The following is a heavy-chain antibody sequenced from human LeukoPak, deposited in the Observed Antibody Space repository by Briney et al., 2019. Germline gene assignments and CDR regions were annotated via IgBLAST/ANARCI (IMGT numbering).Heavy chain of an antibody. V-gene: IGHV4-34*01. CDR1: GGSFSGYY. Sequence: SETLSLTCAVYGGSFSGYYWSWIRPPPGKGLEWIGEINHSGSTNYKPSLKSRVTISVDTSKNQFSLKLSSVTAADTAVYYCARELVDYDFWSGYYPKYYFDYWGQGTLVTVSS. D-gene: IGHD3-3*01. J-gene: IGHJ4*02. CDR2: INHSGST. CDR3: ARELVDYDFWSGYYPKYYFDY.